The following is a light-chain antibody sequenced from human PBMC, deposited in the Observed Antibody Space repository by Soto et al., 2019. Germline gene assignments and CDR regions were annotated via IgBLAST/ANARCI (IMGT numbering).Light chain of an antibody. CDR3: TAWDDSLSGWV. CDR1: SSNMGSNY. Sequence: QSVLTQPPSASGTPGQRGIISCSGSSSNMGSNYVYWYQQVPGTAPKLLIFSNNQRPSGVPDRFSGSKSGTSASLAVSGLRSEDEADYYCTAWDDSLSGWVFGGGTKLTVL. CDR2: SNN. V-gene: IGLV1-47*02. J-gene: IGLJ3*02.